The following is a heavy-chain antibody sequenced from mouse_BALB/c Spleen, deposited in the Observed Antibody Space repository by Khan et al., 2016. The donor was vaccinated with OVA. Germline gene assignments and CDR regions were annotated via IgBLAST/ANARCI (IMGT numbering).Heavy chain of an antibody. J-gene: IGHJ3*01. D-gene: IGHD2-2*01. CDR2: IAPGSGST. Sequence: DLVKPGASVNLSCKASGYTFTSYWINWIKQRPGQGLEWIGRIAPGSGSTYYNEMFKGKATLTVDTSSITAYIQLSCLSSEDSAVYFCAREGIYYGYEKGAWFAYWGQGTLVTVSA. CDR3: AREGIYYGYEKGAWFAY. CDR1: GYTFTSYW. V-gene: IGHV1S41*01.